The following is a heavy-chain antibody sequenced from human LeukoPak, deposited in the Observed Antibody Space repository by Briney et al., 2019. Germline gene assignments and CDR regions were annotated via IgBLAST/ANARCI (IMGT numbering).Heavy chain of an antibody. CDR1: GFTVSSNY. CDR2: TYSGGST. CDR3: ARSMLRGVPLDV. V-gene: IGHV3-53*01. J-gene: IGHJ6*02. Sequence: PGGSLRLSCAASGFTVSSNYMSWVRQAPGKGLEWVSVTYSGGSTNYADSVKGRFTVSRDTSKNTLYLQMNSLRAEDTAVYYCARSMLRGVPLDVWGQWTTVTVTS. D-gene: IGHD3-10*01.